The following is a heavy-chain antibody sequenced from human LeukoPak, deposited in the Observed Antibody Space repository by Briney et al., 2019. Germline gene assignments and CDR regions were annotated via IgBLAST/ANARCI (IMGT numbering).Heavy chain of an antibody. CDR1: GFTFSNAW. CDR2: IKSKTDGGTT. CDR3: TTDLFGQDSGY. V-gene: IGHV3-15*01. J-gene: IGHJ4*02. Sequence: PGGSLRLSCAASGFTFSNAWMNWVRQAPGKGLEWVGRIKSKTDGGTTDYAAPVKGRFTISRDDSSNTLYLQMNSLKSDDTAVYYCTTDLFGQDSGYWGQGTLVTVSS. D-gene: IGHD1-26*01.